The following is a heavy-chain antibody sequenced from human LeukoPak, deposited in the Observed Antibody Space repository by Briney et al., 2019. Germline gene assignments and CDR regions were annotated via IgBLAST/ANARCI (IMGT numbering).Heavy chain of an antibody. J-gene: IGHJ4*02. CDR1: GFTFSSYG. D-gene: IGHD3-3*01. V-gene: IGHV3-33*06. CDR2: IWYDGSNK. Sequence: PGRSLRLSCAASGFTFSSYGMHWVRQAPGKGLEWVAVIWYDGSNKYYADSVKGRFTISRDNSKNTLYLQMNRLRAEDTAVYYCAKGPRITIFGVVTTNFDYWGQGTLVTVSS. CDR3: AKGPRITIFGVVTTNFDY.